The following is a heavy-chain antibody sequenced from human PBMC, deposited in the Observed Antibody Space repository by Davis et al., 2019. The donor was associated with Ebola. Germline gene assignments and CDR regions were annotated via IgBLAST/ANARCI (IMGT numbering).Heavy chain of an antibody. CDR3: ARGRRYSYGPPRY. CDR1: GGSFSGYY. V-gene: IGHV4-34*01. Sequence: SETLSLTCAVYGGSFSGYYWIWIRQPPGKGLEWIGEINHSGSTNYNPSLKSRVTISVDTSKNQFSLKLSSVTAADTAVYYCARGRRYSYGPPRYWGQGTLVTVSS. D-gene: IGHD5-18*01. J-gene: IGHJ4*02. CDR2: INHSGST.